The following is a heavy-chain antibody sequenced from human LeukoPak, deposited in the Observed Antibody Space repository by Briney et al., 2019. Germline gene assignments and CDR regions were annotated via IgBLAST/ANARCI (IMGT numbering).Heavy chain of an antibody. D-gene: IGHD4-23*01. CDR2: IYNTGTT. CDR3: AGYGGFSK. J-gene: IGHJ4*02. V-gene: IGHV3-53*01. CDR1: GFTVSGNH. Sequence: GGSLRLSCAVSGFTVSGNHVTWVRQAPGKGLAWVSTIYNTGTTNYADSVKGRFTISRDNSKNTVYLQMNSLRAEDMAIYYCAGYGGFSKWSQGTHVTVSS.